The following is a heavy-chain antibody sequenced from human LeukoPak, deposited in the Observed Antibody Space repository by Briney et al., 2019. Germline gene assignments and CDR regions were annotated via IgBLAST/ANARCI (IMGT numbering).Heavy chain of an antibody. Sequence: ASVKVSCKASGYTFTGYYLHWVRQAPGQGLEWMGWINPNSGGTNYAQNFQGRVTMTRDTSISTAYMELSRLRSDDTAVYYCARTYYDFWSGPAPSYYYYYMDVWGKGTTVTVSS. CDR3: ARTYYDFWSGPAPSYYYYYMDV. J-gene: IGHJ6*03. V-gene: IGHV1-2*02. CDR1: GYTFTGYY. D-gene: IGHD3-3*01. CDR2: INPNSGGT.